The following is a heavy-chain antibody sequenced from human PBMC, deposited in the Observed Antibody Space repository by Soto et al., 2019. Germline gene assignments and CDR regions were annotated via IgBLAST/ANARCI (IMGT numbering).Heavy chain of an antibody. CDR1: GGTFSSYT. V-gene: IGHV1-69*02. CDR2: IIPILGIA. Sequence: QVQLVQSGAAVKKPGSSVKVSCKASGGTFSSYTISWVRQAPGQGLEWMGRIIPILGIANYAQKFQGRVTITADKSTSTASMELSSLRSEDTAVYYCERVEGDTVTYYFDYWGQGTLVTVSS. D-gene: IGHD4-4*01. J-gene: IGHJ4*02. CDR3: ERVEGDTVTYYFDY.